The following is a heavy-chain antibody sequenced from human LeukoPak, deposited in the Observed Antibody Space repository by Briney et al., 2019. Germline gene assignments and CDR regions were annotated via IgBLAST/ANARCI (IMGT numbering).Heavy chain of an antibody. J-gene: IGHJ5*02. V-gene: IGHV3-30*18. CDR1: GFTFSSYG. D-gene: IGHD2-8*02. CDR2: ISHDGSNK. Sequence: GGSLRLSCAASGFTFSSYGMHWVRQAPGKGLEWVAVISHDGSNKYYADSVKGRFTISRDNSKNTMYLQINSLRAEDTAIYYCAKDVWWSVSWGQGTLVTVSS. CDR3: AKDVWWSVS.